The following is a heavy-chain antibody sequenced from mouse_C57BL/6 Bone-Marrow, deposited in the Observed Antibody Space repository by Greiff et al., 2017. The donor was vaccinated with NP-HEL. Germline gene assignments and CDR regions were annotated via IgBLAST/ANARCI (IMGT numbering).Heavy chain of an antibody. Sequence: QVTLKESGPGILQPSQTLSLTCSFSGFSLSTFGMGVGWLRQPSGKGLEWLAHIWWGDDKYYNPALKSRLTISKDTSKNQVFLKIANVDTADTATYSCARVGRLLRMAWFAYWGQGTLVTVSA. D-gene: IGHD2-3*01. V-gene: IGHV8-8*01. CDR2: IWWGDDK. J-gene: IGHJ3*01. CDR1: GFSLSTFGMG. CDR3: ARVGRLLRMAWFAY.